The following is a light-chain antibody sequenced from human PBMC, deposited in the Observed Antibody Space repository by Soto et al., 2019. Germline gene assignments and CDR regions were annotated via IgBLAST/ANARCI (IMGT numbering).Light chain of an antibody. CDR1: QGISSY. J-gene: IGKJ4*01. CDR2: AAS. V-gene: IGKV1-8*01. CDR3: QQYYSYPELT. Sequence: AIRMTQSPSSFSASTGDRVTITCLASQGISSYLAWYQQKPGKAPKLLIYAASTLQSGVPSRFSGSGSGTDFTPTISCLQSEDFATYYCQQYYSYPELTFGGGTKVDIK.